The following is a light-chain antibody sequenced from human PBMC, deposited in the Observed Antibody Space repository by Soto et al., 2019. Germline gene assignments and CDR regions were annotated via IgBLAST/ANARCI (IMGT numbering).Light chain of an antibody. J-gene: IGLJ2*01. CDR1: SCSIGNNY. V-gene: IGLV1-51*01. CDR2: DDD. Sequence: QSVLTQPPSVSAAPGQKVTISCSGSSCSIGNNYVAWYQQFPGTAPKLLIYDDDKRPPGIPDRFSGSKSATSATLGITGLQTGDEADYYCGAWDNSLGAVVFGGGTKLTVL. CDR3: GAWDNSLGAVV.